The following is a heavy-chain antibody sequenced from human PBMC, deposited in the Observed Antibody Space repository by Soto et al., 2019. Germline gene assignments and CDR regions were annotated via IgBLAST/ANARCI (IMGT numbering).Heavy chain of an antibody. CDR1: GFTFNSYA. D-gene: IGHD3-10*01. CDR2: VIAGGDMT. V-gene: IGHV3-23*01. J-gene: IGHJ6*02. Sequence: DVHVLESGGDLVQPGGSLRLSCAASGFTFNSYAMSWVRQAPGEGLEWVSSVIAGGDMTYYSDSVKGRFTIARDNPNTALFLQMNSLRIEDTALYYCARGDRGGSGSPASYYSSGLDVWCQGTTVTVS. CDR3: ARGDRGGSGSPASYYSSGLDV.